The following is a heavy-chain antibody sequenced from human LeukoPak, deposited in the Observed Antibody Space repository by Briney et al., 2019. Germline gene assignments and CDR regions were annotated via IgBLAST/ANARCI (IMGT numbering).Heavy chain of an antibody. Sequence: GGSLRLSCAASGFTFSSYSMNWVRQAPGKGLEWVSYISSSSSTIYYADSVKGRFTISRDNAKNSLYLQMNSLRAEDTAVYYCAGSRDGYNYRGDYWGQGTLVTVSS. J-gene: IGHJ4*02. CDR3: AGSRDGYNYRGDY. V-gene: IGHV3-48*04. D-gene: IGHD5-24*01. CDR2: ISSSSSTI. CDR1: GFTFSSYS.